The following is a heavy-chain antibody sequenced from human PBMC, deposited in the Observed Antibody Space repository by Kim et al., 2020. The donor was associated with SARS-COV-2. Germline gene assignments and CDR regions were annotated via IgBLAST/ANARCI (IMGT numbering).Heavy chain of an antibody. CDR1: GFTFSSYW. Sequence: GGSLRLSCAASGFTFSSYWMSWVRQAPGKGLEWVANIKQDGSEKYYVDSVKGRFTISRDNAKNSLYLQMNSPRAEDTAVYYCARDRENYDYVWGSYRLYYFDYWGQGTLVTVSS. CDR2: IKQDGSEK. J-gene: IGHJ4*02. D-gene: IGHD3-16*02. CDR3: ARDRENYDYVWGSYRLYYFDY. V-gene: IGHV3-7*01.